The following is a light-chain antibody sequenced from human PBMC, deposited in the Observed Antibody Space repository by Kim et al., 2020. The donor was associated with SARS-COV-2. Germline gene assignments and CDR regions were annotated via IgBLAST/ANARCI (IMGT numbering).Light chain of an antibody. CDR3: QQYHNYPLT. CDR1: QDIRNH. Sequence: DIQMTQSPSSLSASVGDRVTITCRASQDIRNHLTWFQQKPGEAPKSLIYAASSLQSGVPSKFSGGGSGTDFTLTISSLQPEDFATYYCQQYHNYPLTFGGGTKVDIE. V-gene: IGKV1-16*02. J-gene: IGKJ4*01. CDR2: AAS.